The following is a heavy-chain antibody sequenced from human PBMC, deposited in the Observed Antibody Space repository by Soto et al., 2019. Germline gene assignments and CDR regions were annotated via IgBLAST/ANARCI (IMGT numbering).Heavy chain of an antibody. D-gene: IGHD5-18*01. CDR2: IYPGDSES. CDR1: GYRFTSYW. V-gene: IGHV5-51*01. J-gene: IGHJ3*01. Sequence: GESLKISCKASGYRFTSYWIGWVRQMPGKGLEWMGIIYPGDSESRYSPSFRGQVTISVDKSISTAYLQWDSLRASDSAMYYCATPSARDGSSDDFDLGGQGTMVTVSS. CDR3: ATPSARDGSSDDFDL.